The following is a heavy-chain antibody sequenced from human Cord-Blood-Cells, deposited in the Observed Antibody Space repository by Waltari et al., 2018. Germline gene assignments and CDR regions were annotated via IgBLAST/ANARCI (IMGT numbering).Heavy chain of an antibody. J-gene: IGHJ4*02. V-gene: IGHV4-34*01. CDR3: ARLYYFDY. Sequence: QVQLQQWGAGLLKPSETLSLTCAVYGGSFSGYYWGWIRQPPGKGLEWIGEINHSESTNYNPSLKSRVTISVDTSKNQFSLKLSSVTAADTAVYYCARLYYFDYWGQGTLVTVSS. CDR1: GGSFSGYY. CDR2: INHSEST.